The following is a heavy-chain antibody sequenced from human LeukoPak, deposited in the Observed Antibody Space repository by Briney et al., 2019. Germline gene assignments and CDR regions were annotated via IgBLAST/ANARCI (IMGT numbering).Heavy chain of an antibody. J-gene: IGHJ4*02. D-gene: IGHD2-21*01. CDR1: GYTFTSYG. V-gene: IGHV1-18*01. Sequence: ASVKVTCKASGYTFTSYGISWVRQAPGQGLEWMGWISAYNGNTNYAQKLQGRVTMTTDTSTSTAYMELRSLRSDDTAVYYCARVYMIAYYFDYWGQGTLITVSS. CDR3: ARVYMIAYYFDY. CDR2: ISAYNGNT.